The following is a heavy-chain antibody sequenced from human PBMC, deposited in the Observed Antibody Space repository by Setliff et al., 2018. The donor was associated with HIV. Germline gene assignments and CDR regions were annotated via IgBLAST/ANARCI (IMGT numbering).Heavy chain of an antibody. D-gene: IGHD3-22*01. CDR1: GGSISSYY. CDR2: IYTSGSTSGST. J-gene: IGHJ3*02. CDR3: ARGDTYYHDRSGYVKSALDAVDI. V-gene: IGHV4-4*08. Sequence: SETLSLTCTGSGGSISSYYWSWIRQPPGKGLEWIGYIYTSGSTSGSTNYNPSLKSRVTISVDMSKNQFSLKLNSVTAADTAVYHCARGDTYYHDRSGYVKSALDAVDIWGRGTMVTVSS.